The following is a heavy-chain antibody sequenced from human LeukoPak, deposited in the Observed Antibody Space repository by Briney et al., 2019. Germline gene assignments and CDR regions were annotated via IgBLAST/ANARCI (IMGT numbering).Heavy chain of an antibody. CDR3: ASPASSWYGNSHDY. CDR1: GFTFTSSA. D-gene: IGHD6-13*01. J-gene: IGHJ4*02. V-gene: IGHV1-58*01. Sequence: TSVKVSCKASGFTFTSSAVQWVRQARGQRLEWIGWIVVGSGNTNYAQRFQERVTITRDMSTSTAYMELSSLRSEDTAVYYCASPASSWYGNSHDYWGQGTLVTVSS. CDR2: IVVGSGNT.